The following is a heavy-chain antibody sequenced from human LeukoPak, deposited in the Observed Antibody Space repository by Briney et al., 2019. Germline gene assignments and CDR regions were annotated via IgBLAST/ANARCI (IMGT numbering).Heavy chain of an antibody. CDR2: IYYSGST. V-gene: IGHV4-59*01. J-gene: IGHJ4*02. D-gene: IGHD3-22*01. CDR3: ARGGTGLYYDSSGYPTYYFDY. Sequence: SETLSLTCTVSGGSISSYYWSWIRQPPGKGLEWIGYIYYSGSTNYNPSLKSRVTISVDTSKNQFSLKLSSVTAADTAVYYFARGGTGLYYDSSGYPTYYFDYWGQGTLVTVSS. CDR1: GGSISSYY.